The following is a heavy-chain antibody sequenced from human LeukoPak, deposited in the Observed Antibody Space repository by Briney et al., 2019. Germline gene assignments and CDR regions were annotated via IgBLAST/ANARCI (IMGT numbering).Heavy chain of an antibody. D-gene: IGHD3-22*01. CDR1: VFTFSSYG. V-gene: IGHV3-30*03. Sequence: GGSLRLSCAASVFTFSSYGMNWVRQAPGKGLEWVAVISYEGSNKYYADSVKGRFTISRDNTKNTLFVQLSSLRAEDTAVYYCARGEYYSDTSSYFDYWGQGTLVTVSS. CDR3: ARGEYYSDTSSYFDY. J-gene: IGHJ4*02. CDR2: ISYEGSNK.